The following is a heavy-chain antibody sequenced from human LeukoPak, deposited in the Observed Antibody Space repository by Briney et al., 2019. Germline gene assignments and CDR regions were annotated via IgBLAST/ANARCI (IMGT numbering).Heavy chain of an antibody. D-gene: IGHD2-8*01. CDR1: GFTFSSYS. Sequence: GGSLRLSCAASGFTFSSYSMNWVRQAPGKGLEWVSSISSSSSYIYYADSVKGRFTISRDNAKNSLYLQMNSLRAEDTAIYYCARVFNNGGCLNGFDYWGQGTLVTVSS. J-gene: IGHJ4*02. CDR3: ARVFNNGGCLNGFDY. V-gene: IGHV3-21*04. CDR2: ISSSSSYI.